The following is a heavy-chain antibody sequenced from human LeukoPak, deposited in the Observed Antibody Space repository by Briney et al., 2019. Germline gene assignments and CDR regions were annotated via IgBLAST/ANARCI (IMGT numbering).Heavy chain of an antibody. V-gene: IGHV1-69*01. D-gene: IGHD3-22*01. CDR1: GGTFSSYA. J-gene: IGHJ4*02. CDR2: IIPVFGTA. Sequence: SVKVSCKASGGTFSSYAISWVRQAPGQGLEWMGGIIPVFGTANYAQKFQGRVTITADESTSTAYMELSSLRSEDTAVYYCAREEYYDSSGWFDYWGQGTLVTVSS. CDR3: AREEYYDSSGWFDY.